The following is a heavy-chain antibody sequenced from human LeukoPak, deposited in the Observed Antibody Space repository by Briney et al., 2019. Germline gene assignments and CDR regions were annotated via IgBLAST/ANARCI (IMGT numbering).Heavy chain of an antibody. V-gene: IGHV4-59*01. CDR2: IYYSGSI. D-gene: IGHD5-24*01. Sequence: SETLSLICTVSGASISSYYWSWIRQPPGKGLEWIGDIYYSGSIKYNPSLKSRVTISVDMSKNQFSLKLTSVTAADTAVYYCARGRDGYIFDYWGQGTLVTVSS. J-gene: IGHJ4*02. CDR3: ARGRDGYIFDY. CDR1: GASISSYY.